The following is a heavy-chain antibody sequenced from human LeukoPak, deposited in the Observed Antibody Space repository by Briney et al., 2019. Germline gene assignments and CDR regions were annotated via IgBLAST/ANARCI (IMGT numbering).Heavy chain of an antibody. CDR3: ARDQTPARYCSGGSCYSGGY. CDR1: GYTFTSYG. CDR2: ISTYNGNT. V-gene: IGHV1-18*01. J-gene: IGHJ4*02. Sequence: ASVKVSCKASGYTFTSYGISWVRQAPGQGLEWMGWISTYNGNTNYAQKLQGRVTMTKDTSTSTACMELRSLRSDDTAVYYCARDQTPARYCSGGSCYSGGYWGQGTLVTVSS. D-gene: IGHD2-15*01.